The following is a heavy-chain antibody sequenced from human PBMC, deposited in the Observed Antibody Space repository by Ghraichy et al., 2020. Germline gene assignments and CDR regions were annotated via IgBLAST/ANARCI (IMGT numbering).Heavy chain of an antibody. V-gene: IGHV3-30-3*01. J-gene: IGHJ6*02. CDR3: ARDKKSTSWSYYYASMDV. CDR2: ISHDAHFK. Sequence: GGSLRLSCAASGFSFRCHSMHWVRQAPGKGLEWVSVISHDAHFKYYADSVKGRFSISRDTPRNTVDLQMNSLRAEDTAVYYCARDKKSTSWSYYYASMDVCGQGTTVTVSS. CDR1: GFSFRCHS. D-gene: IGHD6-13*01.